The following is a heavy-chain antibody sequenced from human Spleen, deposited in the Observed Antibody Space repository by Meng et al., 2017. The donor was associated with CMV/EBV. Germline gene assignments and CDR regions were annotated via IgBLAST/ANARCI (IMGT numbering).Heavy chain of an antibody. J-gene: IGHJ6*02. CDR3: ARGDDSYSGMDV. V-gene: IGHV3-30*14. CDR2: ISYDGSNK. CDR1: GFTFSTYA. Sequence: GESLKISCAASGFTFSTYAIHWVRQAPGKGLEWVAVISYDGSNKYYADSVKGRFSISRDNAKNSLFLQMDSLRAGDTAVYYCARGDDSYSGMDVWGQGTTVTVSS.